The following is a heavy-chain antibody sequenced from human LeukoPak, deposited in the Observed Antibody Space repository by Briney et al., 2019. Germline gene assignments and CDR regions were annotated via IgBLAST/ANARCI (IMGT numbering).Heavy chain of an antibody. J-gene: IGHJ3*02. CDR3: AREQSTSGHAGAFDI. D-gene: IGHD5-12*01. Sequence: PGGSLRLSCTTSEFTLWRHGMHWVRQAPGKGLEWVAVTWYGGSDYAYSVRGRFSVSRDIFGNTVYLQMDNLRFEDTALYYFAREQSTSGHAGAFDIWGQGTVVTVSS. V-gene: IGHV3-33*01. CDR2: TWYGGS. CDR1: EFTLWRHG.